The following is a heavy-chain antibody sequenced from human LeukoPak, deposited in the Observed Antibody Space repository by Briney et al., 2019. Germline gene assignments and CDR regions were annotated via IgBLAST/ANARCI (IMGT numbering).Heavy chain of an antibody. CDR1: GGSISSYY. CDR3: AGYNWNGLYYYYGMDV. Sequence: PSETLSLTCTVSGGSISSYYWSWIRQPAGKGLEWIGRIYTSGSTNYNPSLKSRVTMSVDTSKNQFSLKLSSVTAADTAVYYCAGYNWNGLYYYYGMDVWGQGTTVTVSS. D-gene: IGHD1-20*01. V-gene: IGHV4-4*07. J-gene: IGHJ6*02. CDR2: IYTSGST.